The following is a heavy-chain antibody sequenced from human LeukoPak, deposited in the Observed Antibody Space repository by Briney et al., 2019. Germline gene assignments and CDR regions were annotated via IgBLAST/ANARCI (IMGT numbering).Heavy chain of an antibody. V-gene: IGHV4-38-2*02. CDR3: AREINDFWSGYYTG. Sequence: SETLSLTCTISGYSISSGYYWGWIRQPPGKGLEWIGSIYYSGSTYYNPSLKSRVTISVDTSKNQFSLKLSSVTAADTAVYYCAREINDFWSGYYTGWGQGTLVTVSS. CDR2: IYYSGST. J-gene: IGHJ4*02. D-gene: IGHD3-3*01. CDR1: GYSISSGYY.